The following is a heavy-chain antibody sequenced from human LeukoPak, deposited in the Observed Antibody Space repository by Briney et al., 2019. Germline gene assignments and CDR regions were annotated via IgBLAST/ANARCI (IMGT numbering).Heavy chain of an antibody. CDR3: ARDHGSGSFNYYYIDV. CDR2: IYTSGST. CDR1: GGSISSYY. V-gene: IGHV4-4*07. Sequence: PSETLSLTCSVSGGSISSYYWSWIRQPAGKGLEWIGRIYTSGSTNYNPSLKSRVTMSVDTSKNQFSLKLSSVTAADTAVYYCARDHGSGSFNYYYIDVWGKGTTVTISS. J-gene: IGHJ6*03. D-gene: IGHD3-10*01.